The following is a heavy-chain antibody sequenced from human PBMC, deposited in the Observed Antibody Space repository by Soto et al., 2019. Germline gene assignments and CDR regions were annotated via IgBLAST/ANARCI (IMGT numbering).Heavy chain of an antibody. Sequence: QVQLQESGPGLVKPSQTLSLTCTVSGGSITRGDYYWSWIRQPPGKALEWIGYIYYSGSTYYNPSLKSRVTISVDTSKNQFSLKLSSVTAADTAVYYCARVPPSQPPTSWSSCDYWGQGTLVTVSS. CDR3: ARVPPSQPPTSWSSCDY. CDR2: IYYSGST. CDR1: GGSITRGDYY. J-gene: IGHJ4*02. D-gene: IGHD2-2*01. V-gene: IGHV4-30-4*01.